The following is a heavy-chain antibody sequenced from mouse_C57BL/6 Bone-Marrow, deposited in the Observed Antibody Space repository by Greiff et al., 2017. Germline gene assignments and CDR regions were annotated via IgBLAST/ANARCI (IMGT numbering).Heavy chain of an antibody. CDR3: ARRVLYYYGSSWRYVDV. D-gene: IGHD1-1*01. Sequence: VQLQQPGAELVRPGSSVKLSCKASGYTFTSYWMDWVKQRPGQGLEWIGNIYSSDSETHYNQKFKDKATLTVDKSYSTDYMQLSSLTSEDSAVYYSARRVLYYYGSSWRYVDVWGTGTTVTVSS. CDR2: IYSSDSET. V-gene: IGHV1-61*01. CDR1: GYTFTSYW. J-gene: IGHJ1*03.